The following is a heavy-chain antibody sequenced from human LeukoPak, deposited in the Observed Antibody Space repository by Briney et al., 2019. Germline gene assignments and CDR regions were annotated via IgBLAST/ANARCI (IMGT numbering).Heavy chain of an antibody. D-gene: IGHD1-26*01. CDR3: ATPYSGGYHGLDI. J-gene: IGHJ3*02. CDR2: IYYSGST. Sequence: SETLSLTCTFSGGSISSSTYYGGWIRQPPGKGLEWIGSIYYSGSTYYNPSLKSRVTISVDTSKNQFSLKLNSVTAADTAVYYCATPYSGGYHGLDIWGQGTMVTVSS. V-gene: IGHV4-39*01. CDR1: GGSISSSTYY.